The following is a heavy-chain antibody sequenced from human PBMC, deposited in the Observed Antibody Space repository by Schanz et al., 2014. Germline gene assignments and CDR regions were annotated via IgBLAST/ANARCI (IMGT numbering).Heavy chain of an antibody. Sequence: VHLVESGGGLVKRGGSLRLSCAASGFTISSYSMNWVRQAPGKGLEWVAVIWNNGVTKYYADSVRGRFTISRDRFQNTLYLRMSSLRAEDTAVYYCARPRFDYGEVDYWGQGTLVTVSS. CDR3: ARPRFDYGEVDY. J-gene: IGHJ4*02. V-gene: IGHV3-33*08. CDR1: GFTISSYS. CDR2: IWNNGVTK. D-gene: IGHD4-17*01.